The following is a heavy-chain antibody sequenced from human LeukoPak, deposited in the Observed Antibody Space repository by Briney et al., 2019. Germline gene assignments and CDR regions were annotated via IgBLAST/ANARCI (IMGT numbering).Heavy chain of an antibody. Sequence: SQTLSLTCAVSGGSISSGGYSWSWIRQPPGKGLEWIGYIYHSGSTYYNPSLKSRVTISVDRSKNQFSLKLSFVTAADTAVYYCARGSGDEFQNYFDYWGQGTLVTVSS. CDR1: GGSISSGGYS. J-gene: IGHJ4*02. D-gene: IGHD4-17*01. V-gene: IGHV4-30-2*01. CDR2: IYHSGST. CDR3: ARGSGDEFQNYFDY.